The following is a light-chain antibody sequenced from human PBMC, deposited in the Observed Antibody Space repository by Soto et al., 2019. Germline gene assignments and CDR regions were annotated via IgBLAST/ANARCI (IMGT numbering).Light chain of an antibody. CDR3: QKDNSAPLT. Sequence: DIQMTQSPSSLSASVGDRVTITCRASQDISNSLAWYQQKPGKVPKVLIYAASILQSGVPARFSGSGSGTDFTLNISSLQPEDVATYYCQKDNSAPLTFGGGTKVEI. CDR2: AAS. V-gene: IGKV1-27*01. CDR1: QDISNS. J-gene: IGKJ4*01.